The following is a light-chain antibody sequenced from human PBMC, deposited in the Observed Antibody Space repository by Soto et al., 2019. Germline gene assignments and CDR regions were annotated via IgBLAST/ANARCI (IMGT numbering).Light chain of an antibody. Sequence: EIVLTQSPGTLSLSPGERATLSCRASQSVSRSDLAWYQQKPGQAPRLLIYGASSRATDIPDRFSGSGSGTDFTLTISRLEPEDFAVYYCQQYSSSPYTFGQGTKLEIK. CDR3: QQYSSSPYT. CDR1: QSVSRSD. J-gene: IGKJ2*01. CDR2: GAS. V-gene: IGKV3-20*01.